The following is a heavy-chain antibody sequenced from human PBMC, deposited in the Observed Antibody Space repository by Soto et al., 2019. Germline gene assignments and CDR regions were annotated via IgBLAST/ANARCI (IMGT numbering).Heavy chain of an antibody. V-gene: IGHV1-18*01. CDR3: ARDRDSSSYYYYYYGMDV. CDR1: GYTLTSYC. Sequence: ASGKVSCNASGYTLTSYCISLVRQAPGQGLEWMGWISAYNGNTNYAQTLKGRINMTTDTSTSTAYMELRSLRSADTAVYYCARDRDSSSYYYYYYGMDVWGQGTTVTVSS. D-gene: IGHD6-6*01. J-gene: IGHJ6*02. CDR2: ISAYNGNT.